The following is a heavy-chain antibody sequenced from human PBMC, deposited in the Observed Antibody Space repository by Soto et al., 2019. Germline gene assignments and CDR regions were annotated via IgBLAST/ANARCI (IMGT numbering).Heavy chain of an antibody. CDR1: GFTFSSYG. CDR2: ISYDGSNK. CDR3: AKPYQPRAYYYYGMDV. J-gene: IGHJ6*02. Sequence: GGSLRLSCAASGFTFSSYGMHWVRQAPGKGLEWVAVISYDGSNKYYADSVKGRFTISRDNSKNTLYLQMNSLRAEDTAVYYCAKPYQPRAYYYYGMDVWGQGTTVTVS. D-gene: IGHD2-2*01. V-gene: IGHV3-30*18.